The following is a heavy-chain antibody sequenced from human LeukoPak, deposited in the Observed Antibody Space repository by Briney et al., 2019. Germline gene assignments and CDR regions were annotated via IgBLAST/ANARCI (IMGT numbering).Heavy chain of an antibody. CDR1: GFTFSSYA. V-gene: IGHV3-23*01. J-gene: IGHJ6*02. Sequence: GGSLRLSCAASGFTFSSYAMSWVRQAPGKGLEWVSAISGSGGSTYYADSVKGRFTISRDNAKNSLYLQMNSLRAEDTAVYYCARADVVPAAVGGLGFYYYYGMDVWGQGTTVTVSS. CDR3: ARADVVPAAVGGLGFYYYYGMDV. CDR2: ISGSGGST. D-gene: IGHD2-2*01.